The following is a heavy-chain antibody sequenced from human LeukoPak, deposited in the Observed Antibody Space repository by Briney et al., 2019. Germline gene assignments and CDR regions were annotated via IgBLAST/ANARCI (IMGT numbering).Heavy chain of an antibody. CDR1: GGSFSGYY. CDR3: ARGGYSGYLTY. J-gene: IGHJ4*02. Sequence: SETLSLTCAVYGGSFSGYYWSWIRQPPGKGLEWIGEINHSGSTNYNPSLKSRVTMSVDTSKNQFSLKLSSVTAADTAVYYCARGGYSGYLTYWGQGTLVTVSS. V-gene: IGHV4-34*01. CDR2: INHSGST. D-gene: IGHD5-12*01.